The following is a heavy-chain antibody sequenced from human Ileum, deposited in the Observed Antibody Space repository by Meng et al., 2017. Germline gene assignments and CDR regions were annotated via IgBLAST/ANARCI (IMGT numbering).Heavy chain of an antibody. Sequence: VQLQESGPGPVKPSGTLSLTCSVSSGSITSDTYWSWVRLPPGKGLEWIGQISHSGSTFYNPSLKSRVTMSVDKSKSQFSLMLTSVTAADTAVYYCARHGGYYQGFWGQGTLVTVSS. CDR1: SGSITSDTY. V-gene: IGHV4-4*02. CDR3: ARHGGYYQGF. CDR2: ISHSGST. J-gene: IGHJ4*02. D-gene: IGHD4-23*01.